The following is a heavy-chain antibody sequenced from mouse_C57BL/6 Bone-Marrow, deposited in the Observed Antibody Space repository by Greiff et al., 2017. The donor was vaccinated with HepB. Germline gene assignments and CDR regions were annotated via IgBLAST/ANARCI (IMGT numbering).Heavy chain of an antibody. V-gene: IGHV1-64*01. CDR3: ARTLRRYWDY. J-gene: IGHJ2*01. Sequence: QVQLQQPGTELVKPGASVKLSCKASGYTFTSYWMHWVKQRPGQGLEWIGMIHPNSGSTNYNEKFKSKATLTVDKSSSTAYMQLSSLTSEDSAVYYCARTLRRYWDYWGQGTTLTVSS. CDR1: GYTFTSYW. CDR2: IHPNSGST. D-gene: IGHD1-1*01.